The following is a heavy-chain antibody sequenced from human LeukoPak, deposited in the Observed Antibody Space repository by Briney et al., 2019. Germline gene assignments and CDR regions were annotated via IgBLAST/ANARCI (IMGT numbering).Heavy chain of an antibody. CDR2: IYYSGST. J-gene: IGHJ4*02. D-gene: IGHD2-15*01. Sequence: SQTLSLTCTVSGGSISSGDYYWSWIRQPPGKGLEWIGYIYYSGSTYYNPSLKSRVTISVDTSKNQFSLKLSSVTAADTAVYYCASRYCSGGSCYLGYWGQGTLVTVSS. CDR3: ASRYCSGGSCYLGY. CDR1: GGSISSGDYY. V-gene: IGHV4-30-4*01.